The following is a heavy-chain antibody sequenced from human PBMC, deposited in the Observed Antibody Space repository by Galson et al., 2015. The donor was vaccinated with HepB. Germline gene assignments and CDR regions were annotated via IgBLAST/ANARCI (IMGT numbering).Heavy chain of an antibody. CDR1: GGSISSYY. J-gene: IGHJ6*02. CDR2: VYDSGST. V-gene: IGHV4-59*01. CDR3: AGGSGSRYGMDV. Sequence: SETLSLTCTVSGGSISSYYWSWIRQPPGKGLEWIGYVYDSGSTSYNPSLKSRVTISVDTSKSQLSLKLSSAAVADTAVYYCAGGSGSRYGMDVWGQGTTFTASS. D-gene: IGHD3-3*01.